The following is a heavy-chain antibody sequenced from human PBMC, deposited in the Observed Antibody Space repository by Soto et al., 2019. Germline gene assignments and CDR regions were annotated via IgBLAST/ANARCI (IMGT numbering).Heavy chain of an antibody. D-gene: IGHD3-16*01. CDR1: GYSFTRYG. J-gene: IGHJ6*02. Sequence: QVQLVQSGAEVKKPGASVKVSCKASGYSFTRYGISWVRQAPGQGLEWMGWISGYNANTNYPENLPGRVTMTTDTSTSTAYMEVRNLISDDTAVYYCARMGDVPYYYYGLDVWGQGTTVTVSS. V-gene: IGHV1-18*01. CDR3: ARMGDVPYYYYGLDV. CDR2: ISGYNANT.